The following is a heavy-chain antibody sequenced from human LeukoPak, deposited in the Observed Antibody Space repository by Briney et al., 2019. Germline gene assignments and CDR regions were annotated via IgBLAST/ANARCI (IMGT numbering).Heavy chain of an antibody. CDR2: IIPIFGTA. CDR1: GGTFSSYA. CDR3: ARDIVVVPAAIHWFDP. J-gene: IGHJ5*02. Sequence: ASVKVSCKASGGTFSSYAISWVRQAPGQGLEWMGGIIPIFGTANYAQKFQGRVTITTDESTGTAYMELSSLRSEDTAVYYCARDIVVVPAAIHWFDPWGQGTLVTVSS. V-gene: IGHV1-69*05. D-gene: IGHD2-2*01.